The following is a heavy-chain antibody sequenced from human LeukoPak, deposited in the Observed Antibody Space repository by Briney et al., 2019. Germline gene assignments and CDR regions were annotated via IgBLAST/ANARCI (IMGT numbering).Heavy chain of an antibody. CDR1: GFMFSSYV. D-gene: IGHD6-13*01. J-gene: IGHJ5*02. Sequence: GGSLRLSCAASGFMFSSYVMSWVRQAPGKGLEWVSAISGSGGSTYYADSLKGRFTISRDNSKNTLYLQMNSLRAEDTAVYYCAKDQQSISYSPWGQGTLVTVSS. CDR3: AKDQQSISYSP. CDR2: ISGSGGST. V-gene: IGHV3-23*01.